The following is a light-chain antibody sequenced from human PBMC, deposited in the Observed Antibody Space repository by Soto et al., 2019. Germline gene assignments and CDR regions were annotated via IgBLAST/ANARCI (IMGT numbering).Light chain of an antibody. Sequence: QSVLTQPPSVSAAPGQKVTISCSGSSSNIGNNYVSWYQQLPGTAPKLLIYDNNKRPSGIPDRVSGSKSGTSATLGITGLQTGDEADYYCGTWDSRLSAYVFGTGTKVTVL. CDR1: SSNIGNNY. V-gene: IGLV1-51*01. J-gene: IGLJ1*01. CDR2: DNN. CDR3: GTWDSRLSAYV.